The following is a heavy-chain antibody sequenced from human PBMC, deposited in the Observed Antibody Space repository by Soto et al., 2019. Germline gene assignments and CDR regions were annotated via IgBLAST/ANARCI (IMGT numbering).Heavy chain of an antibody. CDR2: ISDSGGNT. CDR3: AKGGSFGVVFTSFNF. CDR1: GFTFSSCA. J-gene: IGHJ4*02. Sequence: GGALRLSCADSGFTFSSCALSWVRLAPGKGLEWVSSISDSGGNTYYADSLKGRFTISRDNSKNTLYLQMNSLRAEDTAVYYCAKGGSFGVVFTSFNFWGQGTLVTVSS. D-gene: IGHD3-16*01. V-gene: IGHV3-23*01.